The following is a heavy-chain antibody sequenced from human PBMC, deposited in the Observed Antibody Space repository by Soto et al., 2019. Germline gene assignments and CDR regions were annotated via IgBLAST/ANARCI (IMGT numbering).Heavy chain of an antibody. CDR2: IYHTGIT. D-gene: IGHD3-10*02. V-gene: IGHV4-4*02. CDR3: AGSMSSYVSYYYAWNV. CDR1: DDSISSSNW. Sequence: SETLSLTCAVSDDSISSSNWWTWARQPPGKGLEWIGDIYHTGITNYNPSLKSRVTILVDKSKNQFSLKLTSVTAADTAVYYCAGSMSSYVSYYYAWNVWGQGTPLTVS. J-gene: IGHJ6*02.